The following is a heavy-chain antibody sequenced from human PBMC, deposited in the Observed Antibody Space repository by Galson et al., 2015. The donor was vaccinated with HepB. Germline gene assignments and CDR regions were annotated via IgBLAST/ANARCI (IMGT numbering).Heavy chain of an antibody. V-gene: IGHV1-69*13. CDR3: ALGTDSSSWPSPNCYFDL. CDR1: GGTFSNSA. D-gene: IGHD6-13*01. J-gene: IGHJ2*01. CDR2: IIPMFGTR. Sequence: SVKVSCKASGGTFSNSAISWVRQAPGQGLEWMGGIIPMFGTRKYAQKFQGRVTITADESTSTAYMELSSLRSEDTAVYYCALGTDSSSWPSPNCYFDLWGRGTLVTVSS.